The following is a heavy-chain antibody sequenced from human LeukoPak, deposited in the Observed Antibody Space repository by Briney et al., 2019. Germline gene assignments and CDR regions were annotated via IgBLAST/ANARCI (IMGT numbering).Heavy chain of an antibody. CDR3: ARAYYDILTTDS. V-gene: IGHV3-66*01. CDR1: GFTVRTNY. D-gene: IGHD3-9*01. CDR2: IYSSGDT. J-gene: IGHJ4*02. Sequence: GGSLRLSCTASGFTVRTNYMSWVRQAPGKGLEWVSVIYSSGDTYYADSVKGRFTISRDDSKNTLYLHMNSLSPEDTAVYYCARAYYDILTTDSWGQGTLVSVSS.